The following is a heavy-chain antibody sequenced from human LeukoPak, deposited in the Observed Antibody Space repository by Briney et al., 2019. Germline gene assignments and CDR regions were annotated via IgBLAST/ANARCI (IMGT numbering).Heavy chain of an antibody. CDR3: ARHNGDSYLDY. CDR1: GVSVSSSF. J-gene: IGHJ4*02. Sequence: SETLSLTCTVSGVSVSSSFWSWIRQSPGKGLEYIGFVHHSGNTKYNPSLQSRGTMSVATAKSQFSLILYSVTAADSAVYYCARHNGDSYLDYWAQGTLVTVSS. CDR2: VHHSGNT. D-gene: IGHD2-21*01. V-gene: IGHV4-59*02.